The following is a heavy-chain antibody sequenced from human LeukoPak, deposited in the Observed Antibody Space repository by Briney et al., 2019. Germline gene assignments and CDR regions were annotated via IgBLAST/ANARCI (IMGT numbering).Heavy chain of an antibody. D-gene: IGHD3-3*01. J-gene: IGHJ5*02. Sequence: PWETVSLTCTVSGDSISDFSWTWIRQTPGKGLEWIGFISSSGASHYSPSLASRVTFSLDTSKSQFSLSLKSVTAADTAVYYCARVFRGAVTSNWFDPWGQGILVPVSS. CDR2: ISSSGAS. CDR3: ARVFRGAVTSNWFDP. V-gene: IGHV4-59*01. CDR1: GDSISDFS.